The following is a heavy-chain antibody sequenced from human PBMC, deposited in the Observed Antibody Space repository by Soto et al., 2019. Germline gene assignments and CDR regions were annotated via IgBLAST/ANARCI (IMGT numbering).Heavy chain of an antibody. J-gene: IGHJ4*02. D-gene: IGHD6-6*01. CDR1: GFTFSSYS. V-gene: IGHV3-21*01. Sequence: EVQLVESGGGLVKPGGPLRLSCAASGFTFSSYSMNWVRQALGKGLEWVSSISSSRSYIYYADSVKGRFTISRDNAKNSLYLQMNSLRDEDTVVYYCASPAARLAGWGQRTLVTVSS. CDR3: ASPAARLAG. CDR2: ISSSRSYI.